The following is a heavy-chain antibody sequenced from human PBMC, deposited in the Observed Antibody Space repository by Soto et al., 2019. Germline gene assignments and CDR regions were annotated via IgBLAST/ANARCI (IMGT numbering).Heavy chain of an antibody. D-gene: IGHD2-8*01. J-gene: IGHJ1*01. V-gene: IGHV3-23*01. CDR2: ISGSGGST. CDR3: GRVTNGGSGRFDL. CDR1: GFTFSSYA. Sequence: SLRLSCAASGFTFSSYAMSWVRQAPGKGLEWVSAISGSGGSTYYADSVKGRFTISRDNVENSLYLQLNSLKSEDTAFYYCGRVTNGGSGRFDLWGQGTLVTVSS.